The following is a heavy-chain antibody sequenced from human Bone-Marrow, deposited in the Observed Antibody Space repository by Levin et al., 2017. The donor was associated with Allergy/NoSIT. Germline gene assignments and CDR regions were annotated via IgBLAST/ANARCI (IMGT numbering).Heavy chain of an antibody. CDR3: AKDPRYDILTGYHSYYYYGMDV. V-gene: IGHV3-30*18. D-gene: IGHD3-9*01. CDR2: VSYDGINK. J-gene: IGHJ6*02. Sequence: GGSLRLSCAASGFTFSSYGMHWVRQAPGKGLEWVAVVSYDGINKYYADSVKGRFTISRDNSKNTLSLRMNSLRAEDTAVYYCAKDPRYDILTGYHSYYYYGMDVWGQGTTVTVS. CDR1: GFTFSSYG.